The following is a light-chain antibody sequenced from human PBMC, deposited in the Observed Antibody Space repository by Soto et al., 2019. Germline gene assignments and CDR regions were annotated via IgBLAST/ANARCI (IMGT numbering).Light chain of an antibody. CDR1: QSVSFY. CDR2: DAS. V-gene: IGKV3-11*01. J-gene: IGKJ4*01. Sequence: IVLTQSPSTLSLSPGERATLSCRASQSVSFYLAWYQQKPGQAPRLLIYDASNRATGIPARFSGSGSGTDFTLTISSLEPEDFAVYYCQQRSNWRGTFGGGTKVDIK. CDR3: QQRSNWRGT.